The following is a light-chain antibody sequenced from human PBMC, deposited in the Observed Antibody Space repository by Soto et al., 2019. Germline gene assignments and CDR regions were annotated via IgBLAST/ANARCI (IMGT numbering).Light chain of an antibody. J-gene: IGKJ5*01. V-gene: IGKV3-11*01. CDR1: QSVSSY. Sequence: EVVLPQSPATLSLSPGERASLSCRASQSVSSYLAWYQQKPGQAPRLLIYDTSIRASGIPARFSGSGSGTDFTLTISSLDPEDFAVYYCQQRSNRPLTFGQGTRLEIK. CDR3: QQRSNRPLT. CDR2: DTS.